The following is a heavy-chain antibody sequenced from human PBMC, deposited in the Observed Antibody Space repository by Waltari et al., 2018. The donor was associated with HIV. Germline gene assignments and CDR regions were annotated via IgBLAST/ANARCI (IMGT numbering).Heavy chain of an antibody. CDR1: GGTFSSYA. D-gene: IGHD5-18*01. J-gene: IGHJ6*02. CDR3: ARIPGYSYGYYYYYGMDV. V-gene: IGHV1-69*01. CDR2: IIPIVCTA. Sequence: QVQLVQSGAEVKKPGSSVKVSCKASGGTFSSYAISWVRQAPGQGLEWMGVIIPIVCTANYAQKVQGRVTITADESTITAYRELSSLRSEDTAVYYCARIPGYSYGYYYYYGMDVWGQGTTVTVSS.